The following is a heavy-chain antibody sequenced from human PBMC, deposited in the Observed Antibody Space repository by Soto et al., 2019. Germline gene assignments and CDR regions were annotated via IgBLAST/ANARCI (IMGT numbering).Heavy chain of an antibody. D-gene: IGHD2-2*02. CDR3: ARAGRGKKAGYNGLVSLGY. CDR1: GSRFSNYV. Sequence: SVKVSCKVSGSRFSNYVISWVRQAPGHGLEGLGRIIPIFNSTKYAQSFQGRVTITADKSTSTASLELSSLRSDDTAVYYCARAGRGKKAGYNGLVSLGYWGQGTLVTVSS. CDR2: IIPIFNST. J-gene: IGHJ4*02. V-gene: IGHV1-69*06.